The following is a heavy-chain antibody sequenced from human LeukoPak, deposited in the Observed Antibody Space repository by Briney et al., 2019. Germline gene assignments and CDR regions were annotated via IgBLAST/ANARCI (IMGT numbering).Heavy chain of an antibody. J-gene: IGHJ4*02. CDR2: INPNSGDT. V-gene: IGHV1-8*02. CDR3: ATGGNIVVVPAANQNFDY. Sequence: GASVKVSCKASGYTFMGYYMNWVRQAPGQGLEWMGWINPNSGDTSYAQKFQGRVTMTEDTSTDTAYMELSSLRSEDTAVYYCATGGNIVVVPAANQNFDYWGQGTLVTVSS. CDR1: GYTFMGYY. D-gene: IGHD2-2*01.